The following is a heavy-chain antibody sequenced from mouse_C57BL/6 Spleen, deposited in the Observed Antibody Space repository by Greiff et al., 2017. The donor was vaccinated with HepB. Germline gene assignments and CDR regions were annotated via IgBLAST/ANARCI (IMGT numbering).Heavy chain of an antibody. Sequence: QVQLQQPGTELVKPGASVKLSCKASGYTFTSYWMHWVKQRPGQGLEWIGNINPSNGGTNYNEKFKSKATLTVDKSSSTAYMQLSSLTSEDSAVDYCARSLYDYDLYFDYWGQGTTLTVSS. D-gene: IGHD2-4*01. J-gene: IGHJ2*01. V-gene: IGHV1-53*01. CDR3: ARSLYDYDLYFDY. CDR1: GYTFTSYW. CDR2: INPSNGGT.